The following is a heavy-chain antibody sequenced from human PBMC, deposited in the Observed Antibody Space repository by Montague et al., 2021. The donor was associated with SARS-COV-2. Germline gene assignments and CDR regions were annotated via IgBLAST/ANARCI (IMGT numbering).Heavy chain of an antibody. CDR2: ISYDGSNK. Sequence: SLRLSCAASGFTFSSYGMHGVRQAPGKGLEWVAVISYDGSNKYYADSVKGRFTISRDNSKNTLYLQMNSLRAEDTAVYYCANQLELLPFDYWGQGTLVTVSS. J-gene: IGHJ4*02. D-gene: IGHD1-1*01. V-gene: IGHV3-30*18. CDR3: ANQLELLPFDY. CDR1: GFTFSSYG.